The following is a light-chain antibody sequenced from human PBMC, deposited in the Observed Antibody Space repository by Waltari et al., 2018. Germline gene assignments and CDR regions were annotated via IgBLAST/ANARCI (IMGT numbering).Light chain of an antibody. J-gene: IGKJ5*01. CDR1: QSIDNY. CDR3: QQRANWPIT. V-gene: IGKV3-11*01. Sequence: EIVLTQSPATLSLSPGERATLSCRASQSIDNYLAWYQQKPGQAPMLLIYDASYRATGIPGRFSGSGSGTDFTLTISSLEPEDFAVYYCQQRANWPITFGQGTRLEIK. CDR2: DAS.